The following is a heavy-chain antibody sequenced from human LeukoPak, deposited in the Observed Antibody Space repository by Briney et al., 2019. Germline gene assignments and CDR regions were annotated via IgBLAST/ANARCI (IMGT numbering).Heavy chain of an antibody. CDR3: ARWIRGVGYYYYGMDV. D-gene: IGHD5-18*01. V-gene: IGHV1-69*13. CDR2: IIPIFGTA. J-gene: IGHJ6*04. Sequence: ASVKVSCKASGGTFSSYAISWVRQAPGQGLEWMGGIIPIFGTANYAQKFQGRVTITADEFTSTAYMELSSLRSEDTAVYYCARWIRGVGYYYYGMDVWGKGTTVTVSS. CDR1: GGTFSSYA.